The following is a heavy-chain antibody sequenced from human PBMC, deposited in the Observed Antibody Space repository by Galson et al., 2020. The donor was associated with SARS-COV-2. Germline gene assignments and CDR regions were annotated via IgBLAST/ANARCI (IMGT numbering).Heavy chain of an antibody. J-gene: IGHJ4*02. V-gene: IGHV3-23*01. Sequence: GESLKISCAASGFSFSTYGMSWVRQAAGKGLEWVSAISGNGDTYYVDSVKGRFTVSRDNSKKTLYLQMNSLRAEDTAVYYCASRSHILTGADYWGQGTLVTVSS. CDR2: ISGNGDT. CDR1: GFSFSTYG. D-gene: IGHD3-9*01. CDR3: ASRSHILTGADY.